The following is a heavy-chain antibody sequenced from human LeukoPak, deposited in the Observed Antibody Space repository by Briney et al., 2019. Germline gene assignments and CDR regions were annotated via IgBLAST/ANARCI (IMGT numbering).Heavy chain of an antibody. Sequence: GGSLRLSCAASGFTFSSYSMNWVRQAPGKGLEWVSSISSSSSYIYYVDSVKGRFTISRDNAKNSLYLQMNSLRAEDTAVYYCARDPGTIAARPVSWFDPWGQGTLVTVSS. CDR1: GFTFSSYS. D-gene: IGHD6-6*01. J-gene: IGHJ5*02. CDR2: ISSSSSYI. CDR3: ARDPGTIAARPVSWFDP. V-gene: IGHV3-21*01.